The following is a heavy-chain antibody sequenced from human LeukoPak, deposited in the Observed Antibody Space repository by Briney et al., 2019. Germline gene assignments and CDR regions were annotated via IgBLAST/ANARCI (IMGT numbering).Heavy chain of an antibody. CDR3: ARDSRTGDYDGGY. J-gene: IGHJ4*02. CDR2: ISSSGSTI. Sequence: QTGGSLRLSCAASGFTFSSYEMNWVRQAPGKGLEWVSYISSSGSTIYYADSVKGRFTISRDNAKNSLYLQMNSLRAEDTAVYYCARDSRTGDYDGGYWGQGTLVTVSS. CDR1: GFTFSSYE. D-gene: IGHD4-23*01. V-gene: IGHV3-48*03.